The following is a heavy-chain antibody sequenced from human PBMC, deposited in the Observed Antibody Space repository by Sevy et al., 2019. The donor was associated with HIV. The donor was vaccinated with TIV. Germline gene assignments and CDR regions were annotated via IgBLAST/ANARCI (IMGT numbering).Heavy chain of an antibody. D-gene: IGHD2-15*01. CDR3: AKDGVGRFDCRGGSCSGGDAFDI. V-gene: IGHV3-30*02. CDR2: IRYDGSNK. CDR1: GFTFSSYG. J-gene: IGHJ3*02. Sequence: GGSLRLSCAASGFTFSSYGMHWVRQAPGKGLEWVAFIRYDGSNKYYADSVKGRFTISRDNSKNTLYLQMNSLRAEDTAVYYCAKDGVGRFDCRGGSCSGGDAFDIWGQGTMVTVSS.